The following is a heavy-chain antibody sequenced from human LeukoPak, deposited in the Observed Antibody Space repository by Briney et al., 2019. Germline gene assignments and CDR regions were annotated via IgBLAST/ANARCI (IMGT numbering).Heavy chain of an antibody. CDR1: GYTFTGYA. J-gene: IGHJ6*02. D-gene: IGHD2-21*01. CDR3: ARDLDSILWHLGPYGMDV. Sequence: ASVKVSCKASGYTFTGYAMNWVRQAPGQGLEWMGWINTNTGNPTYAQGFTGRFVFSLDTSVSTAYLQISSLKAEDTAVYYCARDLDSILWHLGPYGMDVWGQGTTVTVSS. CDR2: INTNTGNP. V-gene: IGHV7-4-1*02.